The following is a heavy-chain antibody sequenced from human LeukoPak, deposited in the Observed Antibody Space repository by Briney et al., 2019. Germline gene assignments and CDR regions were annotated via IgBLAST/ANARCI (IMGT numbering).Heavy chain of an antibody. CDR1: GFSVGSNY. J-gene: IGHJ2*01. Sequence: GGSLRLSCAASGFSVGSNYMNWVRQAPGKGLEWVSILYSGDSTYYADSVKGRFIVSRDNSKNTLFLQMNALRVEDTAVYYCARVGDHYHWYLDVWGCGTLVTVSS. D-gene: IGHD3-10*01. CDR2: LYSGDST. CDR3: ARVGDHYHWYLDV. V-gene: IGHV3-53*01.